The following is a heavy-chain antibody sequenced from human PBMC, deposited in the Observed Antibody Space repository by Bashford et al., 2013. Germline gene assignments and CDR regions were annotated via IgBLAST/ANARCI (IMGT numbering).Heavy chain of an antibody. CDR2: IGNKANTYTT. CDR3: ARETRDPSMVYYYYGMDV. V-gene: IGHV3-72*01. J-gene: IGHJ6*02. Sequence: VRQAPGKGLEWVGRIGNKANTYTTEYAASVKGRFTISRDDSKNSLYLQMNSLKTEDTAVYYCARETRDPSMVYYYYGMDVWGQGTTVTVSS. D-gene: IGHD3-10*01.